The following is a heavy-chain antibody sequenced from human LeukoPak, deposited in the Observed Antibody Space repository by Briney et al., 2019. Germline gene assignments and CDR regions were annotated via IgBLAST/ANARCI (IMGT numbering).Heavy chain of an antibody. CDR1: GFTFSSYS. V-gene: IGHV3-21*01. CDR3: ARGGHAYYDSSGYRYYFDY. CDR2: ITSSSSYI. J-gene: IGHJ4*02. Sequence: PGGSLRLSCAASGFTFSSYSMNWVRQAPGKGLEWVSSITSSSSYIYYADSVKGRFTFSRDNAKNSLYLQMNSVRAEDTAVYYCARGGHAYYDSSGYRYYFDYWGQGTLVTVSS. D-gene: IGHD3-22*01.